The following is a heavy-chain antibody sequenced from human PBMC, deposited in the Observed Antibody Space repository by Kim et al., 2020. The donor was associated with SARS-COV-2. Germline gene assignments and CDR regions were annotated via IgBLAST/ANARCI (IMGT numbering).Heavy chain of an antibody. CDR3: AGGWELLELWDY. Sequence: RYSPSFQGQVTISADKSISTAYLQWSSLKASDTAMYYCAGGWELLELWDYWGQGTLVTVSS. V-gene: IGHV5-51*01. J-gene: IGHJ4*02. D-gene: IGHD1-26*01.